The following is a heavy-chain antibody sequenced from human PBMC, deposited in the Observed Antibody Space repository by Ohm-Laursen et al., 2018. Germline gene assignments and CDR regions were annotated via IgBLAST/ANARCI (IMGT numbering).Heavy chain of an antibody. CDR1: GSTLSELS. D-gene: IGHD3-3*01. CDR2: SDPNDDET. Sequence: GASVKVSCKVSGSTLSELSIHWVRQAPGKGLEWMGGSDPNDDETVYAQKFRGRVTMTEDTSTDTAYMELKRLTSEDTAVYYCTTRHYDFWNAYRNRQYFDVWGRGTLVTVSS. CDR3: TTRHYDFWNAYRNRQYFDV. V-gene: IGHV1-24*01. J-gene: IGHJ2*01.